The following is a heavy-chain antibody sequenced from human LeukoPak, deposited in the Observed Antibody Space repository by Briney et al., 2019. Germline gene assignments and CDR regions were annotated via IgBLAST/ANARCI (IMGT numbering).Heavy chain of an antibody. V-gene: IGHV3-21*01. D-gene: IGHD3-22*01. CDR1: GFTFSTYS. J-gene: IGHJ4*02. CDR2: ISSRGAYI. CDR3: VGNYYDSSGLDY. Sequence: GGSLRLSCAASGFTFSTYSMNWVRQAPGKGLECVSSISSRGAYIYYADSVKGRFTISRDNAKKSLYLQMNSLRAEDTAIYYCVGNYYDSSGLDYWGQGTLVTVSS.